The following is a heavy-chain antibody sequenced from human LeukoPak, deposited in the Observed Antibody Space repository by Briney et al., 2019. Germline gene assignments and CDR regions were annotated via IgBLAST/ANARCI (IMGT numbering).Heavy chain of an antibody. Sequence: SETLSLTCTVSGGSISSSSYYWGWIRQPPGKGLEWIGSIYYSGSTYYNPSLKSRVTISVDTSKNQFSLKLSSVTAADTAVYYCARGVKTLGSGSYSFDYWGQGVLVTVSS. CDR2: IYYSGST. CDR1: GGSISSSSYY. V-gene: IGHV4-39*07. CDR3: ARGVKTLGSGSYSFDY. D-gene: IGHD1-26*01. J-gene: IGHJ4*02.